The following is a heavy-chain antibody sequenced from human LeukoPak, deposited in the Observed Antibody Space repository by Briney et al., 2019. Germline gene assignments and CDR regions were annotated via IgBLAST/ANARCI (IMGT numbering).Heavy chain of an antibody. CDR2: IYYSGST. J-gene: IGHJ4*02. CDR3: ARKSRDRYNDY. D-gene: IGHD5-24*01. V-gene: IGHV4-59*01. CDR1: GGSISSYY. Sequence: PSETLSLTCTASGGSISSYYWSWIRQPPGKGLEWIGYIYYSGSTNSNPSLKSRVTISVDTSKNQFSLKLSSVTAADTAVYYCARKSRDRYNDYWGQGTLVTVSS.